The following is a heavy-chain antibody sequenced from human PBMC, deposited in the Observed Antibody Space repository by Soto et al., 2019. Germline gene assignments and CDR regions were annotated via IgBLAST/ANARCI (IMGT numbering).Heavy chain of an antibody. CDR2: IDPSDSYT. J-gene: IGHJ3*02. D-gene: IGHD3-16*01. Sequence: GESLKISCKGSGYSFTSYWISWVRQMPGKGLEWMGRIDPSDSYTNYSPSFQGHVTISADKSISTAYLQWSSLKASDTAMYYCANGYYYYSENYAYYRDGFDIWGQGPLVTVS. CDR3: ANGYYYYSENYAYYRDGFDI. V-gene: IGHV5-10-1*01. CDR1: GYSFTSYW.